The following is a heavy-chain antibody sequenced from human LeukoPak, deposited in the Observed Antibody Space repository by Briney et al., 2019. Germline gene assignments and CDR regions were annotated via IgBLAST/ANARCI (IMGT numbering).Heavy chain of an antibody. CDR2: IYYSGST. V-gene: IGHV4-39*07. D-gene: IGHD3-9*01. CDR1: GGSISSSSYY. Sequence: SETLSLTCTVSGGSISSSSYYWGWLRQPPGKGLEWIGSIYYSGSTYYNPSLKSRVTISVDTSKNQFSLKLSSVTAADTAVYYCARGDLYYDILTGYLDYWGQGTLVTVSS. J-gene: IGHJ4*02. CDR3: ARGDLYYDILTGYLDY.